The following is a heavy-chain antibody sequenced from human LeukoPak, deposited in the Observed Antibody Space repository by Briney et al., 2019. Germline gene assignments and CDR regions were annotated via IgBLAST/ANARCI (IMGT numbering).Heavy chain of an antibody. CDR3: ARAPGYCSSTSCYRRAFDI. CDR2: ISGSSSYI. Sequence: GGSLRLSCEGSAFILSGHWMNWVRQTPGKGLEWVSSISGSSSYIYYADSVKGRFTISRDNAKNSLYLQMNSLRAEDTAVYYCARAPGYCSSTSCYRRAFDIWGQGTMVTVSS. J-gene: IGHJ3*02. V-gene: IGHV3-21*01. D-gene: IGHD2-2*03. CDR1: AFILSGHW.